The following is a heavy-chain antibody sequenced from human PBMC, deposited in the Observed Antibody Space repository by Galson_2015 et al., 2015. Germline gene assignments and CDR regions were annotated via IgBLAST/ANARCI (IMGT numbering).Heavy chain of an antibody. V-gene: IGHV5-51*01. CDR2: IYPGDSDT. Sequence: QSGAEVKKPGESLKISCKGSGYSFTSYWIGWVRQMPGKGLEWMGIIYPGDSDTRYSPSFQGQVTISADKSISTAYLQWSSLKASDTAMYYCARTEPGESSGWTSHPKNFDYWGQGTRVTVSS. CDR1: GYSFTSYW. D-gene: IGHD6-19*01. J-gene: IGHJ4*02. CDR3: ARTEPGESSGWTSHPKNFDY.